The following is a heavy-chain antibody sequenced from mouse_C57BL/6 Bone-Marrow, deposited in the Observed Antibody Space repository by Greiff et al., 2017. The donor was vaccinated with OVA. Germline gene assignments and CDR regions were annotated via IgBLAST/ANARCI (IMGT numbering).Heavy chain of an antibody. CDR3: ARRDIYYYGSSYVGFAY. Sequence: EVQLQQSGPELVKPGASVKISCKASGYTFTDYYMNWVKQSHGKSLEWIGDINPNNGGTSYNQKFKGKATLTVDKSSSTAYMELRSLTSEDSAVYYCARRDIYYYGSSYVGFAYWGQGTLVTVSA. CDR1: GYTFTDYY. V-gene: IGHV1-26*01. CDR2: INPNNGGT. J-gene: IGHJ3*01. D-gene: IGHD1-1*01.